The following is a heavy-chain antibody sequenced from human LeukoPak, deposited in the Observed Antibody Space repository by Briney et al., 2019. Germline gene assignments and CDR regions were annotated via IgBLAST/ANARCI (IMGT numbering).Heavy chain of an antibody. CDR3: TRLDYGGNSAALDA. D-gene: IGHD4-23*01. V-gene: IGHV3-21*01. Sequence: GGSLRLSCAVSGFTFSDYLMYWVRQTPGKALEWVSAISSSSDYTSYAGSVKGRFTISRDNTKNSLFLQMNSLRAEDTAFYYCTRLDYGGNSAALDAWGQGTLVTVSS. CDR2: ISSSSDYT. CDR1: GFTFSDYL. J-gene: IGHJ5*02.